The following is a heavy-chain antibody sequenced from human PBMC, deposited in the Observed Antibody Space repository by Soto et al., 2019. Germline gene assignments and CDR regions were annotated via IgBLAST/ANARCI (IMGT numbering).Heavy chain of an antibody. Sequence: ETLSLTCTVSGGSISSYYWSWIRQPPGKGLEWIGYIYYSGSTNYNPSLKSRVTISVDTSKNQFSLKLSSVTAADTAVYYCARAETTGDFDYWGQGTLVTVSS. CDR2: IYYSGST. J-gene: IGHJ4*02. CDR1: GGSISSYY. CDR3: ARAETTGDFDY. V-gene: IGHV4-59*01. D-gene: IGHD1-1*01.